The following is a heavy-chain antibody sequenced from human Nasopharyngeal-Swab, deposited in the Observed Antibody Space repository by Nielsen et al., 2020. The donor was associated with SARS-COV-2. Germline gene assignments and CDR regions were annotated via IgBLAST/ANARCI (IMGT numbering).Heavy chain of an antibody. D-gene: IGHD6-19*01. Sequence: GESLKISCQGSGYSFTTYWIAWVRQMPGKGLEWMGIIYPGDSDTRYSPSFQGQVTISADKPISTAYLQWSSLKASDTAMYYCAWKSSGWYGSYDYWGQGTLVTVSS. CDR3: AWKSSGWYGSYDY. V-gene: IGHV5-51*04. CDR2: IYPGDSDT. J-gene: IGHJ4*02. CDR1: GYSFTTYW.